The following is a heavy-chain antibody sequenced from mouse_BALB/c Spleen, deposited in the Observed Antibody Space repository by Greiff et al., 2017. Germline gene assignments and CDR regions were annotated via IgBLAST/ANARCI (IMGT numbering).Heavy chain of an antibody. CDR2: IDPSDSET. CDR1: GYSFTSYW. J-gene: IGHJ3*01. D-gene: IGHD2-4*01. CDR3: ARLIYYDYDGPWFAY. Sequence: VQLQQSGPQLVRPGASVKISCKASGYSFTSYWMHWVKQRPGQGLEWIGRIDPSDSETRLNQKFKDKATLTVDKSSSTAYMQLSSPTSEDSAVYYCARLIYYDYDGPWFAYWGQGTLVTVSA. V-gene: IGHV1S126*01.